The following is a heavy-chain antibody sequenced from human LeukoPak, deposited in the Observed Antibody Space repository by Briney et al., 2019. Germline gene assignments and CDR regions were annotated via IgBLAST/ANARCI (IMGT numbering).Heavy chain of an antibody. J-gene: IGHJ4*02. CDR2: IHTGGTTI. CDR3: ATSSWDM. Sequence: SGGSLRLSCAASGFNFRDYEMNWVRQAPGKGLEWISYIHTGGTTIQYTDSVKGRFTVSRDNAKNSLYLQMNSLRAEDTAVYYCATSSWDMWGQGTLVTVFS. CDR1: GFNFRDYE. V-gene: IGHV3-48*03. D-gene: IGHD1-26*01.